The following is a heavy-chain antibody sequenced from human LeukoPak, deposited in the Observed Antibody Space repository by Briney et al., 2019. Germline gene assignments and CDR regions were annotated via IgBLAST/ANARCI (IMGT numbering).Heavy chain of an antibody. CDR1: GFIFTSYA. D-gene: IGHD6-19*01. Sequence: TGGSLRLSCAAAGFIFTSYAMHCVRQAPGGGLEWMAVISYDGSNKYYAESVKGRFTISRDNSKNSLYLQMNSLRTEDTAVYYCARDWQWLADYWGQGTLVTVSS. CDR3: ARDWQWLADY. CDR2: ISYDGSNK. J-gene: IGHJ4*02. V-gene: IGHV3-30-3*01.